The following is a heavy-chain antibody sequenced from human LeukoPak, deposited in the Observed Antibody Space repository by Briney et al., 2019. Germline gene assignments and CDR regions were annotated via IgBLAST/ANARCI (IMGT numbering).Heavy chain of an antibody. V-gene: IGHV3-23*01. CDR1: GFTFSRYA. J-gene: IGHJ4*02. Sequence: PGGSVRLFCADSGFTFSRYAMSWDRQAPGKGREWVSAISGSGGSTYYADSVKGRFTISRDNSKNTLYLQMNSLRAEDTAVYYCVGGWKRYFDYWGQGTLVTVSS. CDR2: ISGSGGST. D-gene: IGHD4-23*01. CDR3: VGGWKRYFDY.